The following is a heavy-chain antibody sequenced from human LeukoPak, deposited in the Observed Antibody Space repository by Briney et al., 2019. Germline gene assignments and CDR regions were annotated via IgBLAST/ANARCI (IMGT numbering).Heavy chain of an antibody. CDR2: INHSGGT. J-gene: IGHJ4*02. D-gene: IGHD3-22*01. V-gene: IGHV4-34*01. CDR1: GGSFSGYY. CDR3: ARGRSGYYSRGGELDY. Sequence: SETLSLTCAVYGGSFSGYYWSWIRQPPGKGPEWIGEINHSGGTNYNPSLKSRVTISVDTSKNQFSLKLSSVTAADTAVYYCARGRSGYYSRGGELDYWGQGTLVTVSS.